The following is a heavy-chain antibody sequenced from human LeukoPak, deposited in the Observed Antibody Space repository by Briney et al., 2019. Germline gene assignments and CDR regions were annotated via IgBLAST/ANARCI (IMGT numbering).Heavy chain of an antibody. CDR2: ISYDGSNK. CDR1: GFTFSSYG. D-gene: IGHD3-3*01. Sequence: PGGSLRLSCAASGFTFSSYGMHWVRQAPGKGLEWVAVISYDGSNKYYADSVKGRFTISRDNSKNTLYLQMNSLRAEDTAVYYCAREDNSYDFWSGYSYGTFDYWGQGTLVTVSS. J-gene: IGHJ4*02. V-gene: IGHV3-30*03. CDR3: AREDNSYDFWSGYSYGTFDY.